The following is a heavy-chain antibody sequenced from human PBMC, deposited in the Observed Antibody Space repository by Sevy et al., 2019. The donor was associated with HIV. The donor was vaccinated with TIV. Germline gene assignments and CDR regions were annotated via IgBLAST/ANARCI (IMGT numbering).Heavy chain of an antibody. CDR3: ALERLSSNVAEYFQN. CDR2: ISDDVSNK. Sequence: GGSLRLSCAASGFTFSDYCMHWVRQAPGKGLEWVATISDDVSNKHYADSVKGRFTLSRDNSKNSLFLQMNSLRAEDTAVYYCALERLSSNVAEYFQNWGQGTLVTVSS. J-gene: IGHJ1*01. D-gene: IGHD1-1*01. CDR1: GFTFSDYC. V-gene: IGHV3-30-3*01.